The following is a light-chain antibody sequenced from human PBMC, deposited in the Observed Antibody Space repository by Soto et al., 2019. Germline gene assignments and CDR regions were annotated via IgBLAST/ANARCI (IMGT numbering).Light chain of an antibody. J-gene: IGKJ5*01. CDR2: DAT. CDR3: QQRKKWPPIT. Sequence: EIVLTQSPVIVSLSPGERATLSCRASQTVDNFLAWYQLKPGKAPRLLIYDATKRASGIPVRFTGSGSGTDFXLTISNIXXXDVXXYYCQQRKKWPPITFGXGXRLDIK. CDR1: QTVDNF. V-gene: IGKV3-11*01.